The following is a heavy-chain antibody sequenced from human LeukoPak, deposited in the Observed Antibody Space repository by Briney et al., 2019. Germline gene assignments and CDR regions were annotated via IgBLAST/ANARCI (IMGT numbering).Heavy chain of an antibody. Sequence: GGSLRLSCAASGFTFSSYGMHWVRQAPGKGLEWLAFIWYDGSNKNYADSVKGRFTISRDNSKNTLYLQMNSLRAEDTAVYYCARVADYSNSAHADYWGQGTLVTVSS. CDR1: GFTFSSYG. J-gene: IGHJ4*02. V-gene: IGHV3-33*01. CDR2: IWYDGSNK. CDR3: ARVADYSNSAHADY. D-gene: IGHD4-11*01.